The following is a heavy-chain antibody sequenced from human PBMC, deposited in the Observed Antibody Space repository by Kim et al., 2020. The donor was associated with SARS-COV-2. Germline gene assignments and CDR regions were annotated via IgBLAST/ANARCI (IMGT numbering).Heavy chain of an antibody. V-gene: IGHV4-59*01. D-gene: IGHD3-10*01. CDR3: ARGGGRPAMVRVSAFDI. Sequence: SETLSLTCTVSGGSISSYYWSWIRQPPGKGLEWIGYIYYSGSTNYNPSLKSRVTISVDTSKNQFSLKLSSVTAADTAVYYCARGGGRPAMVRVSAFDIWGQGTMVTVSS. CDR2: IYYSGST. J-gene: IGHJ3*02. CDR1: GGSISSYY.